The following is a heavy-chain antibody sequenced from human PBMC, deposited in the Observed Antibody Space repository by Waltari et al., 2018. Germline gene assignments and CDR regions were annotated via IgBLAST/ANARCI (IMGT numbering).Heavy chain of an antibody. J-gene: IGHJ4*02. D-gene: IGHD6-13*01. CDR3: ARAAAASPYFDY. V-gene: IGHV3-21*01. CDR2: ISSSSYI. Sequence: EVQLVESGGGLVKPGGSLRLSCAASGFTFSSYSMNWVRQAPGKGLEWVSSISSSSYIYYADSVKGRFTISRDNAKNSLYLQMNSLRAEDTAVYYCARAAAASPYFDYWGQGTLVTVSS. CDR1: GFTFSSYS.